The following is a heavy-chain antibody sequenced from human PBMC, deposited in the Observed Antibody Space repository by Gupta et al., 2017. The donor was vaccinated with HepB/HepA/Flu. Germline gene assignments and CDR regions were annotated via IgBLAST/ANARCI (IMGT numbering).Heavy chain of an antibody. CDR1: GGTFRSYA. CDR3: ARDFGTVRHSRDYYYYYMDV. V-gene: IGHV1-69*06. Sequence: QVQLVQSGAEVKKPGSSVKVSCKASGGTFRSYAIMLVRQAPGQGLEWMGGIIAIFGTANDAQKFQGRVTITAEKSTSTAYMELSSLRSEDTAVYYCARDFGTVRHSRDYYYYYMDVWGKGTTGTVS. J-gene: IGHJ6*03. D-gene: IGHD4-11*01. CDR2: IIAIFGTA.